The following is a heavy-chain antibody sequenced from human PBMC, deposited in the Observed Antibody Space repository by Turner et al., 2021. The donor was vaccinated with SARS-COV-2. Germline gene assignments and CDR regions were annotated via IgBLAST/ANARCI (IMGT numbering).Heavy chain of an antibody. CDR2: IIHSGST. D-gene: IGHD3-10*01. V-gene: IGHV4-34*12. J-gene: IGHJ6*04. CDR3: ARAVWVRGVRMDV. CDR1: GGSFSGYY. Sequence: QVQLQQWGAGLLKPSETLSLTCAVYGGSFSGYYWSWIRQPPGKGLEWIGEIIHSGSTNYNPSLKSRVTISVDTSKNQFSLKLSSVTAADTAVYYCARAVWVRGVRMDVWGKGTTVTVSP.